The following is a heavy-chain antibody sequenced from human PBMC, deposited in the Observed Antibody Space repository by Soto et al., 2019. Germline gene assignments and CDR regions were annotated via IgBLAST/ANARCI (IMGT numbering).Heavy chain of an antibody. CDR1: GFSLSTSGVG. CDR2: IYWDDDK. CDR3: IQSRCGGDCLQSYASHYYYGMDV. Sequence: GSGPTLVNPTQTLTLTCTFSGFSLSTSGVGVGWIRQPPGKALEWLALIYWDDDKRYSPSLRSRLTINKDTSKNQVVLTMTNMDPVHTATYYCIQSRCGGDCLQSYASHYYYGMDVWGQGTTVTVSS. V-gene: IGHV2-5*02. D-gene: IGHD2-21*02. J-gene: IGHJ6*02.